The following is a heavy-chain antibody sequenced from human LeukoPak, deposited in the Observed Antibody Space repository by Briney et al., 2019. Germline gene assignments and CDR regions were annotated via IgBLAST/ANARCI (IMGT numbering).Heavy chain of an antibody. V-gene: IGHV3-30*19. Sequence: GGFLRLSCAASGFTFSTCSMNWVRQAPGKGLEWVAVISYDGSNKYYADSVKGRFTISRDNSKNTLYLQMNSLRAEDTAVYYCAKLKDVLLWFGEFDCWGQGTLVTVSS. CDR3: AKLKDVLLWFGEFDC. D-gene: IGHD3-10*01. CDR2: ISYDGSNK. J-gene: IGHJ4*02. CDR1: GFTFSTCS.